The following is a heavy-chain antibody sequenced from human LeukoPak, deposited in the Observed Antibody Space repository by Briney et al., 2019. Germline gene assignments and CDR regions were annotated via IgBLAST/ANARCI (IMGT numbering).Heavy chain of an antibody. D-gene: IGHD2-2*01. CDR2: ISSSSNNI. V-gene: IGHV3-21*01. CDR1: GFTFSTYT. Sequence: GGSLRLSCAASGFTFSTYTMNRVRQAPGKGLEWGSSISSSSNNINYADSVKGRFTISRDNAMNSVHLQMNSLRVEDTAVYYCARGYQRPDYWGQGTLITVSS. CDR3: ARGYQRPDY. J-gene: IGHJ4*02.